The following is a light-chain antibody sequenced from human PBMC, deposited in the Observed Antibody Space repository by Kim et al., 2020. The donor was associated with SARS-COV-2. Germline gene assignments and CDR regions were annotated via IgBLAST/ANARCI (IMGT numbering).Light chain of an antibody. J-gene: IGLJ3*02. CDR1: SGHSSYA. V-gene: IGLV4-69*01. Sequence: QPVLTQSPSASASLGASVKLTCTLSSGHSSYAIAWHQQQPEKGPRYLMKLNSDGSHSKGDGIPDRFSGSSSGAERYLTISTLQSEDEAEYYCQTWDTGIWVFGGGTQLTVL. CDR2: LNSDGSH. CDR3: QTWDTGIWV.